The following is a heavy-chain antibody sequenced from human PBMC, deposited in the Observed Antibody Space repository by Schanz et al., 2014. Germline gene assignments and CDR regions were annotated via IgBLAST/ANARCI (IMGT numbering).Heavy chain of an antibody. D-gene: IGHD4-17*01. CDR3: VRDTDYHFDY. CDR2: ITGSGSKT. J-gene: IGHJ4*02. Sequence: EVQLLESGGTVVQPGGSLRVSCAASGFVFRTFAMYWVRQAPGKGLEWVSAITGSGSKTYYADSVKGRFTIARDNSKNTLFLQMDSLRVEDTAVYYCVRDTDYHFDYWGQGTLVTVSS. V-gene: IGHV3-23*01. CDR1: GFVFRTFA.